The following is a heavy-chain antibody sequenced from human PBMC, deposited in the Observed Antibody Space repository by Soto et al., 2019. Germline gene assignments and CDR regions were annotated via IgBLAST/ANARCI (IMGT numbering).Heavy chain of an antibody. CDR3: ASDYSRARFDY. Sequence: QVQLVESGGGVVKPGTSLRLSCAASGFAFSTYDMHWVRQAPGKGLEWVAVIWSDGNNKLYADSVKGRITISRNNSSNTVYLQLNSLRAEDTAVYYCASDYSRARFDYWGQGTLVTVSS. J-gene: IGHJ4*02. CDR2: IWSDGNNK. V-gene: IGHV3-33*01. D-gene: IGHD6-13*01. CDR1: GFAFSTYD.